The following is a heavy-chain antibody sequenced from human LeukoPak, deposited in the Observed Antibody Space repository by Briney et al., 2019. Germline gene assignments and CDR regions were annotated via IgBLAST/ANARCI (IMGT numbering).Heavy chain of an antibody. CDR2: MSPNSGNT. Sequence: ASVKVSCKASGYTFTSYDINWVRQATGQGLEWMGWMSPNSGNTGYAQKFQGRVTMTRNTSISTAYMELSSLRSEDTAVYYCARGHRPGYCSSTSCRWGQGTLDTVSS. CDR1: GYTFTSYD. J-gene: IGHJ4*02. V-gene: IGHV1-8*01. D-gene: IGHD2-2*01. CDR3: ARGHRPGYCSSTSCR.